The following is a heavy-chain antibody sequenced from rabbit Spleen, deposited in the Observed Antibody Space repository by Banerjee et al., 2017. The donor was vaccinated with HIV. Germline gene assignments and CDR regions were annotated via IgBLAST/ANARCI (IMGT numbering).Heavy chain of an antibody. Sequence: QSLEESGGDLVKPGASLTLTCTASGVSFSSSSYMCWVRQAPGKGLEWIACIDSGSSGFTYFATWAKGRFTISKTSSTTVTLQMTRLTAADTATYFCARDLVAVIGWNFALWGPGTLVTVS. CDR3: ARDLVAVIGWNFAL. V-gene: IGHV1S40*01. CDR2: IDSGSSGFT. D-gene: IGHD1-1*01. J-gene: IGHJ4*01. CDR1: GVSFSSSSY.